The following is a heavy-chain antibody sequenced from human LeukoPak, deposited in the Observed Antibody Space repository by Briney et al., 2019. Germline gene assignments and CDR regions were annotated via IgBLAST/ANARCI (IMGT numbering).Heavy chain of an antibody. CDR1: GFTFSSYW. Sequence: GGSLRLSCAASGFTFSSYWMSWVRQAPGKGLEWVANIKQDGSEKYYVDSVKGRFTISRDNAKNSLYLQMNSLRAEDTAVYYGARDHEDLGYSSSWPDYWGQGTLVTVSS. CDR3: ARDHEDLGYSSSWPDY. J-gene: IGHJ4*02. D-gene: IGHD6-13*01. CDR2: IKQDGSEK. V-gene: IGHV3-7*01.